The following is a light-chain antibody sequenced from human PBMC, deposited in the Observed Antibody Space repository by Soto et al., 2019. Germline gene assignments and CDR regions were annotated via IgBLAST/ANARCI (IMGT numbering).Light chain of an antibody. CDR1: SSDVGSYNL. CDR3: GSYAGSSTFDV. Sequence: QSALTQPASVSGSPGQSITISCTGTSSDVGSYNLVSWYQQHPGKAPKLMIYEGSKRPSGVSNRFSGSKSGNTASLTISGLQAEDEADYYFGSYAGSSTFDVFGTGTKLTVL. V-gene: IGLV2-23*03. CDR2: EGS. J-gene: IGLJ1*01.